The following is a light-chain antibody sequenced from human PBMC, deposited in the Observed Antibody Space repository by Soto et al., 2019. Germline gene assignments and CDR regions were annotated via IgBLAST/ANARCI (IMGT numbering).Light chain of an antibody. Sequence: QMTQSPSTLSASVGDTVTITCRASQSISTWLAWYQQKPGKAPKLLIHKASTLESGVPSRFSGSGSGTEFTLTISSLQPDDFATYYCQQYNTYSTFGQGTKVEIK. V-gene: IGKV1-5*03. CDR2: KAS. J-gene: IGKJ1*01. CDR1: QSISTW. CDR3: QQYNTYST.